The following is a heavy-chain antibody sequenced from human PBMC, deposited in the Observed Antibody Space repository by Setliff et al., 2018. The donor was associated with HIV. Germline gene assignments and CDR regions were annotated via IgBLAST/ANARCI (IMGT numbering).Heavy chain of an antibody. J-gene: IGHJ4*02. CDR1: GGSFRGYF. D-gene: IGHD6-19*01. CDR2: INHRGSTNYI. CDR3: AREGAVPGSYYFDY. V-gene: IGHV3-11*04. Sequence: LSLTCAIYGGSFRGYFWIWIRQPPGKGLEWIGEINHRGSTNYIYYADSVKGRFTISRDNAKNSLYLQMNSLRAEDSAVYFCAREGAVPGSYYFDYWGQGTLVTVSS.